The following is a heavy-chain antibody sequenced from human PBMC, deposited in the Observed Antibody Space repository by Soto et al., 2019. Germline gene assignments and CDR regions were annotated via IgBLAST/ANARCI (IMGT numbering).Heavy chain of an antibody. CDR3: ARLCSSGWYQGSYFDY. J-gene: IGHJ4*02. D-gene: IGHD6-19*01. CDR2: ILYSGST. V-gene: IGHV4-39*01. Sequence: QLQLQESGPGLVKPSETLSLTCIVSGGSITRNNHYWGWIRQSPGKGLEWIGSILYSGSTNYTPPLTSLVTLSVETSQYQSPLKMTSVTAADTALYYCARLCSSGWYQGSYFDYWGQGTLVTVSS. CDR1: GGSITRNNHY.